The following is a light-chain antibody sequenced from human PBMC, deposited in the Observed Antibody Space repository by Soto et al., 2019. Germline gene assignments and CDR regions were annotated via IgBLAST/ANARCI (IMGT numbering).Light chain of an antibody. Sequence: IVLTQSPGTVSLSPGERATLSCRSRPSVTNFLAWFQQKPGQAPRLLIYGAFNRATGIPARFSGSGSGTDFTLTISSLEPEDSAVYYCQQRHVWPPVTFGQGTRLEIK. CDR3: QQRHVWPPVT. V-gene: IGKV3-11*01. CDR2: GAF. CDR1: PSVTNF. J-gene: IGKJ5*01.